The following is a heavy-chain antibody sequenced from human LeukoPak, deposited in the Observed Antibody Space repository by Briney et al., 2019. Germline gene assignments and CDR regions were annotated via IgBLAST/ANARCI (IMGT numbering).Heavy chain of an antibody. CDR2: INPNSGGT. J-gene: IGHJ3*02. V-gene: IGHV1-2*02. Sequence: ASVKVSCKASGYTFTGYYMHWVRQAPGQGLEWMGWINPNSGGTNYAQKFQGRVTMTGDTSISTAYMELSRLRSDDTAVYYCARPQTYYYDSSGYHAFDIWGQGTMVTVSS. D-gene: IGHD3-22*01. CDR3: ARPQTYYYDSSGYHAFDI. CDR1: GYTFTGYY.